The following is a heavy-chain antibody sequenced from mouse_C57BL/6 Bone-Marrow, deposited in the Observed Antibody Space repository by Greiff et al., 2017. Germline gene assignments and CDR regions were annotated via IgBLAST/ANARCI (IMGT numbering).Heavy chain of an antibody. Sequence: QVHVKQPGAELVKPGASVKMSCKASGYTFTSYWITWVKQRPGQGLEWIGDIYPGSGSTNYNEKFKSKATLTVDTSSSTAYMQLSSLTSEDSAVYYCARKDSNYWFAYWGQGTLVTVSA. J-gene: IGHJ3*01. CDR3: ARKDSNYWFAY. D-gene: IGHD2-5*01. CDR2: IYPGSGST. CDR1: GYTFTSYW. V-gene: IGHV1-55*01.